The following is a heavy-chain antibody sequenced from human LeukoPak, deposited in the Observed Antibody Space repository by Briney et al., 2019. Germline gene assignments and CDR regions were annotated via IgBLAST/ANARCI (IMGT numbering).Heavy chain of an antibody. CDR3: AELGITMIGGV. D-gene: IGHD3-10*02. CDR1: GFTFSSYG. CDR2: ISGSGSNI. Sequence: GGSLRLSCAASGFTFSSYGMSWVRQAPGKGLEWVSAISGSGSNIYYADSVKGRLTISRDNAKNSLYLQMNSLRAEDTAVYYCAELGITMIGGVWGKGTTVTISS. V-gene: IGHV3-21*01. J-gene: IGHJ6*04.